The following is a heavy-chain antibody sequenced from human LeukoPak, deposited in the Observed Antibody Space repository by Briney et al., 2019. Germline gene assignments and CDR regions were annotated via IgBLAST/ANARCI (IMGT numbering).Heavy chain of an antibody. J-gene: IGHJ4*02. Sequence: GGSLRLSCAASGFFFSSYGMHWVRQAPGQGLEWMGWINPNSGGTNYAQKFQGRVTMTRDTSISTAYMELSRLRSDDTAVYYCAREFFVPRGQGTLVTVSS. CDR2: INPNSGGT. V-gene: IGHV1-2*02. D-gene: IGHD3-3*01. CDR3: AREFFVP. CDR1: GFFFSSYG.